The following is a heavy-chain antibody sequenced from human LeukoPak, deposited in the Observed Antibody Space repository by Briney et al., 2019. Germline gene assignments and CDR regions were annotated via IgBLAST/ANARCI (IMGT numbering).Heavy chain of an antibody. V-gene: IGHV4-34*01. J-gene: IGHJ3*02. D-gene: IGHD2-2*01. CDR1: GGSLSNYY. Sequence: SETLSLTCAVYGGSLSNYYGSWIRQPPGKGLEGIGEINDRGKTIYNPSLECRVTISIDTSKNQFSLKLTSDIAADTAMYYCARPVYCSSTTCTGPFHIWGQGTMVTVSS. CDR2: INDRGKT. CDR3: ARPVYCSSTTCTGPFHI.